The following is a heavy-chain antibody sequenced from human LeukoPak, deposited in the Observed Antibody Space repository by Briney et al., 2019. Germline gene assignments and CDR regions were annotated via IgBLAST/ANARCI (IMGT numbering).Heavy chain of an antibody. D-gene: IGHD2-15*01. Sequence: PGGSLRLSCAASGFTFSNYAMSWVRQAPGKGLEWVSAISASGSATYHADSVKGRFTISRDNSRNTLYLQMDSLRGEDTALYYCAKDGGHNHYYYMDVWGKATTVTVS. CDR3: AKDGGHNHYYYMDV. J-gene: IGHJ6*03. V-gene: IGHV3-23*01. CDR2: ISASGSAT. CDR1: GFTFSNYA.